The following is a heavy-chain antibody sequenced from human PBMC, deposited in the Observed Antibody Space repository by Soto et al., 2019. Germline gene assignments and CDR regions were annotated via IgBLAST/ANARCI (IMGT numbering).Heavy chain of an antibody. Sequence: SETPSLTCAVSGGSISSANWWTWVRPPPGKGLEWIGEIYHGGSTSYNPSLKSRVTLSLDKFKNHFSLNLTSTAADTAVYYCARLSFSYGVDVWGQGTTVTVSS. V-gene: IGHV4-4*02. CDR2: IYHGGST. J-gene: IGHJ6*02. CDR1: GGSISSANW. CDR3: ARLSFSYGVDV.